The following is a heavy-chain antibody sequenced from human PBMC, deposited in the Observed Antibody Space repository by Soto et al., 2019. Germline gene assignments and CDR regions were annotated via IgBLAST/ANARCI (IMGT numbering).Heavy chain of an antibody. D-gene: IGHD2-2*01. CDR3: ARXRLSCSSTSCGANWFDP. J-gene: IGHJ5*02. Sequence: ASVKVSCKASGYTFTSYDINWLRQATGQGLEWMGWMNPNSGNTGYAQKFQGRVTMTRNTSISTAYMELSSLRSEDTAVYYCARXRLSCSSTSCGANWFDPWGQGTLVTVSS. CDR1: GYTFTSYD. V-gene: IGHV1-8*01. CDR2: MNPNSGNT.